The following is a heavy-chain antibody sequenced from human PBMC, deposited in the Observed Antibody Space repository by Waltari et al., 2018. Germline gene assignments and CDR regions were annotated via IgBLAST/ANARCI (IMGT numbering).Heavy chain of an antibody. Sequence: EVQLIESGGNLIEPGGSLSLSCLASGFTLGTFNMNWVSQGPGKGVEWSAYITTTSRIISYADSVRGRFTISRDNAKDSLYLQMNSLRPEDTAVYHCVRDHRHGFDVWGQGTMVTVSS. CDR2: ITTTSRII. V-gene: IGHV3-48*01. CDR3: VRDHRHGFDV. J-gene: IGHJ3*01. CDR1: GFTLGTFN.